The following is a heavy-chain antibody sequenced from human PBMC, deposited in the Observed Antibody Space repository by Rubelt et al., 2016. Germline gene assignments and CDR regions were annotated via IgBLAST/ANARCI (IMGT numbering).Heavy chain of an antibody. CDR1: GGSISSNS. J-gene: IGHJ5*02. V-gene: IGHV4-59*08. Sequence: ESGPGLVKPSETLSLTCTVSGGSISSNSWSWIRQPPGKGLQWIGCLSYGGSTNFNPSLKSRVTISVDTAKNQFSLKVTSVTAADTAVYFCARHRIVRDLTVGGYFDPWGQGVLATVSS. D-gene: IGHD3-9*01. CDR3: ARHRIVRDLTVGGYFDP. CDR2: LSYGGST.